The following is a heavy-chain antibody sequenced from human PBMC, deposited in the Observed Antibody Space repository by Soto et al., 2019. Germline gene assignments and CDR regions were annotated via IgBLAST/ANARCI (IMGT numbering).Heavy chain of an antibody. CDR1: GYTFTSYD. CDR2: MNPNSGNT. J-gene: IGHJ4*02. D-gene: IGHD6-19*01. CDR3: ARDPRTSTGYSSGWYIAY. V-gene: IGHV1-8*01. Sequence: ASVKVSCKASGYTFTSYDINWVRQATGQGLEWMGWMNPNSGNTGYAQKFQGRVTMTRNTSISTAYMELSSLRSEDTAVYYCARDPRTSTGYSSGWYIAYWGQGTLVTVSS.